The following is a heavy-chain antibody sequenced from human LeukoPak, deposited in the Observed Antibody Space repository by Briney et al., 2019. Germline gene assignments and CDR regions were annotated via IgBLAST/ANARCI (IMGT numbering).Heavy chain of an antibody. J-gene: IGHJ5*02. CDR3: ARDAARRYCSSTSCLNWFDP. V-gene: IGHV3-30-3*01. Sequence: GGSLKLSCVVSGFTFSGYAMHWVRQAPGKGLEWVAVISYDGSNKYYADSVKGRFTISRDNSKNTLYLQMNSLRAEDTAVYYCARDAARRYCSSTSCLNWFDPWGQGTLVTVSS. CDR2: ISYDGSNK. CDR1: GFTFSGYA. D-gene: IGHD2-2*01.